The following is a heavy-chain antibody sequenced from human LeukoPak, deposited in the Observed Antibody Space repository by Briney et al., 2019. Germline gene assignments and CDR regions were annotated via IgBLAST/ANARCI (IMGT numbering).Heavy chain of an antibody. CDR2: ISGSGGST. Sequence: PGGSLRLSCAASGFTFRTYAMSWVRQAPGKGLEWVSAISGSGGSTYYADSVKGRFTISRDNSKNTLYLQMNSLRAEDTAVYYCAKERYGSGSYPFDYWGQGTLVTVSS. CDR3: AKERYGSGSYPFDY. V-gene: IGHV3-23*01. CDR1: GFTFRTYA. D-gene: IGHD3-10*01. J-gene: IGHJ4*02.